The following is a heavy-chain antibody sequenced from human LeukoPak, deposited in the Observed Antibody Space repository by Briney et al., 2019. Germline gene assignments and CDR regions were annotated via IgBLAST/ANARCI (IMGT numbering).Heavy chain of an antibody. CDR3: AKDRVPLTIFGVVINYYFDY. V-gene: IGHV3-23*01. Sequence: PGGSLRLSCAASGFTFSSYAMSWVRQAPGKGLEWVSAISGSGGSTYYADSVKGRFTISRDNSKNTLYLQMNSLRAEDTAVYYCAKDRVPLTIFGVVINYYFDYWGQGTLVTVSS. J-gene: IGHJ4*02. CDR2: ISGSGGST. D-gene: IGHD3-3*01. CDR1: GFTFSSYA.